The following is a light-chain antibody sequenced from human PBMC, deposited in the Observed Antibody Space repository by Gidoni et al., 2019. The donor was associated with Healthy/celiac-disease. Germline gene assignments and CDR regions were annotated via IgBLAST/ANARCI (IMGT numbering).Light chain of an antibody. CDR3: QQFNNYPHEVT. CDR1: QGISSA. CDR2: DAS. J-gene: IGKJ4*01. Sequence: IQLTQSPSSLSASVGDRVTITCRASQGISSALAWYQQKPGKAPKLLIYDASSLESGVPSRFSGSGSGTDFTLTISSLQPEDFATYYCQQFNNYPHEVTFGGGTKVEIK. V-gene: IGKV1D-13*01.